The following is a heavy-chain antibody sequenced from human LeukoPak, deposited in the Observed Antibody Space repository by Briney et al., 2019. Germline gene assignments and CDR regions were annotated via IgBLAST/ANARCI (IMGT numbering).Heavy chain of an antibody. CDR3: ARDSVGAIIDY. V-gene: IGHV1-69*04. J-gene: IGHJ4*02. CDR2: IIPILGIA. Sequence: SVKVSCKASGGTFSSYTISWVRQAPGQGLEWMGRIIPILGIANYAQKFQGRVTIAADKSTSTAYMELSSLRSEDTAMYYCARDSVGAIIDYWGQGTLVTVSS. CDR1: GGTFSSYT. D-gene: IGHD1-26*01.